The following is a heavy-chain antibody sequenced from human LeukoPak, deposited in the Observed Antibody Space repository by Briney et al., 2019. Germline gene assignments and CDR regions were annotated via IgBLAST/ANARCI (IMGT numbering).Heavy chain of an antibody. J-gene: IGHJ5*02. CDR2: ICTSGST. Sequence: SETLSLTCTVSGGSTSSYYWSWIRQPAGKGLEWIGRICTSGSTNYNPTLKSRVTMSVDTSKNQLSLKLSSVTAADTAVYYCAREDYGANNWFDPWGQGTLVTVSS. V-gene: IGHV4-4*07. CDR3: AREDYGANNWFDP. D-gene: IGHD4-17*01. CDR1: GGSTSSYY.